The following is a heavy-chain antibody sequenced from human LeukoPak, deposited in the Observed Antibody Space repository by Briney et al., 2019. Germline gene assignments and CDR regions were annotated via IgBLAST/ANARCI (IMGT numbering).Heavy chain of an antibody. Sequence: GGSLRLSCAASGFTFSSYEMNWVRQAPGKGLEWVSYIGGRGRTIYYAASVKGRFTISRDDAKNSLYLQMNNLRVEDTGVYYCARDLSRRAEFTETFDIWGQGTVVTVST. D-gene: IGHD2/OR15-2a*01. J-gene: IGHJ3*02. V-gene: IGHV3-48*03. CDR1: GFTFSSYE. CDR2: IGGRGRTI. CDR3: ARDLSRRAEFTETFDI.